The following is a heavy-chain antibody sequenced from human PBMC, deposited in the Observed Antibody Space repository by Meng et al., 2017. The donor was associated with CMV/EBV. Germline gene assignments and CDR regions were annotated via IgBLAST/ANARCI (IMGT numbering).Heavy chain of an antibody. Sequence: VRLVQSGWGVKKPGASVKVSCKASGYSFIGHYIHWVRQAPGQGLEWMGWINPNSGGTNYAQKFQGRVTMTRDTSISTAYMELSRLRSDDTAVYYRARVGVRLGPFDYWGQGTLVTVSS. V-gene: IGHV1-2*02. CDR2: INPNSGGT. D-gene: IGHD1-26*01. J-gene: IGHJ4*02. CDR3: ARVGVRLGPFDY. CDR1: GYSFIGHY.